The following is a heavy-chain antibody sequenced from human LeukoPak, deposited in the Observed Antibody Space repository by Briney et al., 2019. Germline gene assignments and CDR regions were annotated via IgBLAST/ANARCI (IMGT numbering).Heavy chain of an antibody. V-gene: IGHV3-7*01. J-gene: IGHJ4*02. Sequence: PGGSLRLSCEASGFSFSSSWMTWVRQAPGKGLEWVATIKNDGSDKYYVDSVKGRFTLSRDNAKNSLYLQMISLRVEDTAVYYCADLGYTDGGQGTLVTVSS. CDR3: ADLGYTD. CDR2: IKNDGSDK. CDR1: GFSFSSSW. D-gene: IGHD2-15*01.